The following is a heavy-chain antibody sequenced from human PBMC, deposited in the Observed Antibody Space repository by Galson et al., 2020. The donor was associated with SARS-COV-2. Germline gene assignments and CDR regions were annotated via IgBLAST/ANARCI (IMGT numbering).Heavy chain of an antibody. J-gene: IGHJ4*02. CDR3: AREGGVGATTGIDY. V-gene: IGHV3-33*01. CDR1: GFTFSSYG. D-gene: IGHD1-26*01. Sequence: GGSLILSCAASGFTFSSYGMHWVRQAPGKGLEWVAVIWYDGSNKYYADSVKGRFTISRDNSKNTLYLQMNSLRAEDTAVYYCAREGGVGATTGIDYWGQGTLGTVSS. CDR2: IWYDGSNK.